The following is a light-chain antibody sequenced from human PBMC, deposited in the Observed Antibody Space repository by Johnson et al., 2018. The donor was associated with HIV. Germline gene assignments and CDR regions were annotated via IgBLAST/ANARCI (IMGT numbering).Light chain of an antibody. CDR2: DNN. CDR3: GAWDSSLSAVV. CDR1: NSNIGNNY. Sequence: QPVLTQPPSVSAAPGQKVTISCSGSNSNIGNNYVSWYQQLPGTAPKLLIYDNNKRPSGIPDRFSGSKSGTSATLGITGLPTGDEADYYCGAWDSSLSAVVFGTGTKVTVL. J-gene: IGLJ1*01. V-gene: IGLV1-51*01.